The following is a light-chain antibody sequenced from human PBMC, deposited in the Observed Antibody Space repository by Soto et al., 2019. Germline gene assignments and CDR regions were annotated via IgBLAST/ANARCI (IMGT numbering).Light chain of an antibody. V-gene: IGLV2-23*01. J-gene: IGLJ3*02. CDR2: EDS. CDR1: SSDVGSYNL. CDR3: CSYAGSSTWV. Sequence: QSALTQPASVSGSPGQSITNSCTGTSSDVGSYNLVSWYQQHPGKAPKLMIYEDSRRPSGVSNRFSGSKSGNTASLTISGLQAEDEADYYCCSYAGSSTWVFGGGTKVTVL.